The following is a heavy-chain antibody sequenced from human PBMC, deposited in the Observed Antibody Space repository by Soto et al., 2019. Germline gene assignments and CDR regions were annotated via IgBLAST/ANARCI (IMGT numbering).Heavy chain of an antibody. CDR3: ARLGYCSSSTCRYYYYCSMDV. D-gene: IGHD2-2*01. CDR2: ISGSGGST. CDR1: GFTFSSYA. V-gene: IGHV3-23*01. Sequence: EVQLLESGGGLVQPGGSLRLSCAASGFTFSSYAMSWVRQAPGKGLEWVSAISGSGGSTYYEDSVQGLFHSSRDNSKNVLFLQMNSLRAEDTAVYYFARLGYCSSSTCRYYYYCSMDVWGQGPTVTVSS. J-gene: IGHJ6*02.